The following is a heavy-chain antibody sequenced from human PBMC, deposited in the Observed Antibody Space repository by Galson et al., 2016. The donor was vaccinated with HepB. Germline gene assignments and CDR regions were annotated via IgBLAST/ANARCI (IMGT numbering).Heavy chain of an antibody. CDR2: INPLSGGT. J-gene: IGHJ5*02. D-gene: IGHD2-8*01. CDR3: ARAIMTPSDNWFDP. CDR1: GYTFINYY. Sequence: SCKASGYTFINYYIHWVRQAPGQGLEWMGIINPLSGGTDYAQRFQGRVTMTRDTSTSTVSMELSSLRSEDTAVYYCARAIMTPSDNWFDPWGQGSLVTVSS. V-gene: IGHV1-46*01.